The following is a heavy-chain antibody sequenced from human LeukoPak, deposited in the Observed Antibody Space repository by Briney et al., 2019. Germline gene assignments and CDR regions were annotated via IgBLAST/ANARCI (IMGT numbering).Heavy chain of an antibody. CDR2: ISGTGSRT. J-gene: IGHJ4*02. Sequence: GGSLRLSCAASGFTFSSYAMGWVRQAPGKGLEWVSAISGTGSRTYYADSVKGRFTISRDNSKNTLYLQMNSLRAEDTAVYYCAKEVSIISRGLDYWGQGTLATVSS. CDR3: AKEVSIISRGLDY. V-gene: IGHV3-23*01. CDR1: GFTFSSYA. D-gene: IGHD2-21*01.